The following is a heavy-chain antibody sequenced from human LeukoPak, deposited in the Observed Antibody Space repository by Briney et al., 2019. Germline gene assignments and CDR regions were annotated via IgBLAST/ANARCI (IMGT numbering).Heavy chain of an antibody. CDR1: GGSFSGYY. J-gene: IGHJ4*02. CDR2: INHSGST. V-gene: IGHV4-34*01. Sequence: PSETLSLTCAVHGGSFSGYYWSWIRQPPRKGLDWIGEINHSGSTNYNPSFKSRVTISVDTTKNQFSLKLSSVTAADTAVYYCARGGSAAAGLDYWGQGTLVTVSS. D-gene: IGHD6-13*01. CDR3: ARGGSAAAGLDY.